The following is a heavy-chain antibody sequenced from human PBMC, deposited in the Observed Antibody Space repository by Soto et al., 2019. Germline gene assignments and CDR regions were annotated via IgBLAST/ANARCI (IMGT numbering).Heavy chain of an antibody. CDR2: ISAYNGNT. D-gene: IGHD3-10*01. V-gene: IGHV1-18*01. Sequence: ASVKVSCKASGYTFTSYGISWVRQAPGQGLEGMGWISAYNGNTNYAQKLQGRVTMTPDTSTSTAYMELRGLRSDDTAVYYCARVVGMGLNMDVWGKGTTVTVSS. CDR3: ARVVGMGLNMDV. CDR1: GYTFTSYG. J-gene: IGHJ6*03.